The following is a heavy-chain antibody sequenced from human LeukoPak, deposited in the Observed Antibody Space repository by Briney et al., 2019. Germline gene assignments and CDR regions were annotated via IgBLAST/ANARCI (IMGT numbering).Heavy chain of an antibody. CDR3: ARGRSEYSTY. CDR2: IYYSGST. J-gene: IGHJ4*02. D-gene: IGHD6-6*01. V-gene: IGHV4-39*07. Sequence: SETLSLTCTVSGGSIGSSSYYWGWIRQPPGKGLEWIGSIYYSGSTYYNPSLKSRVTISVDTSKSQFSLKLSSVTAADTAVYYCARGRSEYSTYWGQGTLVTVSS. CDR1: GGSIGSSSYY.